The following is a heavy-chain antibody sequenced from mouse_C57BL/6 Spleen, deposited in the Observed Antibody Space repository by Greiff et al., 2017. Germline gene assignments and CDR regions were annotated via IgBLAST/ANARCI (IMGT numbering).Heavy chain of an antibody. V-gene: IGHV1-59*01. J-gene: IGHJ1*03. CDR1: GYTFTSYW. Sequence: QVQLQQPGAELVRPGTSVKLSCKASGYTFTSYWMHWVKQRPGQGLEWIGVIDPSDSYTNYNQKFKGKATLTVDTSSSTAYMQLSSLTSEDSAVYYCAEGGLRGYFDVWGTGTTVTVSS. D-gene: IGHD2-4*01. CDR3: AEGGLRGYFDV. CDR2: IDPSDSYT.